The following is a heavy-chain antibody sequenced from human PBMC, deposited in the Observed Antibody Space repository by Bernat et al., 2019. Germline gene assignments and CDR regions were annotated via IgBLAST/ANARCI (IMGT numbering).Heavy chain of an antibody. J-gene: IGHJ4*02. CDR3: ARDDTSGYIDY. D-gene: IGHD3-22*01. Sequence: EVQLVESGGGLVQPGGSLRLSCAASGFTVSSSYMNWVRQTPGKGLEWVSVIYSGDNTYYADSVKGRFTISRDNSKNTLYLQMNSLRVEETAVYYCARDDTSGYIDYWGQGTLVTVSS. V-gene: IGHV3-66*02. CDR2: IYSGDNT. CDR1: GFTVSSSY.